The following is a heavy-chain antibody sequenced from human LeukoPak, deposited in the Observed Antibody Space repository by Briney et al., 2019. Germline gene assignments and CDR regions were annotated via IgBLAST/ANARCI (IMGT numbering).Heavy chain of an antibody. J-gene: IGHJ4*02. Sequence: GGSLRLSCAASGFTFSSYGMHWVRQAPGKGLEWVAMTSFDGSYKNYADSVKGRFTISRDNSKNRLYLQMNSLRAEDTAVYYCAKVRVRYSSSWYALDWGQGTLVTVSS. CDR2: TSFDGSYK. V-gene: IGHV3-30*18. CDR1: GFTFSSYG. D-gene: IGHD6-13*01. CDR3: AKVRVRYSSSWYALD.